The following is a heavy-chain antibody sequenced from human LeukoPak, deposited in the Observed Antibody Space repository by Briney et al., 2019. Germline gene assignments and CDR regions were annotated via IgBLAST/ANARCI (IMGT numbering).Heavy chain of an antibody. J-gene: IGHJ4*02. Sequence: GASVKVSCKASGYTFTSYGISWVRQAPGQGLEWMGSISAYNGNTNYAQKLQGRVTMTTDTSTSTAYMELRSLRSDDTAVYYCARDLEEAVAGTKREFDYWGQGTLVTVSS. CDR3: ARDLEEAVAGTKREFDY. V-gene: IGHV1-18*01. CDR2: ISAYNGNT. D-gene: IGHD6-19*01. CDR1: GYTFTSYG.